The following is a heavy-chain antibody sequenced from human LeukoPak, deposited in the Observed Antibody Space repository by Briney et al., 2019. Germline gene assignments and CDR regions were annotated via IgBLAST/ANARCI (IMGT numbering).Heavy chain of an antibody. D-gene: IGHD5-18*01. V-gene: IGHV1-18*01. CDR1: GYTFTSYG. CDR3: ARVADTAMVTRYDY. Sequence: ASVKVSCKASGYTFTSYGISWVRQAPGQGLEWMGWISAYNGNTNYAQKLQGRVTMTTDTFTSTAYMELRSLRSDDTAVYYCARVADTAMVTRYDYWGQGTLVTVSS. CDR2: ISAYNGNT. J-gene: IGHJ4*02.